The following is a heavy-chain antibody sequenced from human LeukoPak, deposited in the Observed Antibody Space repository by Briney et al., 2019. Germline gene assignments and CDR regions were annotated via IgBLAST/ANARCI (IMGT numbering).Heavy chain of an antibody. V-gene: IGHV4-61*01. J-gene: IGHJ4*02. CDR1: GGSVSSGSYY. D-gene: IGHD3-22*01. CDR3: ASQYYDSSGGIFDY. Sequence: PSETLSLTCTVSGGSVSSGSYYWSWIRQPPGKGLEWIGYIYYSGSTNYNPSLKSRVTISVDTSKNQFSLKLSSVTAADTAVYYCASQYYDSSGGIFDYWGQGTLVTVSS. CDR2: IYYSGST.